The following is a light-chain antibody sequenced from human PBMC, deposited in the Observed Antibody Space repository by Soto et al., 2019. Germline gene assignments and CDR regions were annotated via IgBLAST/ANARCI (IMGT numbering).Light chain of an antibody. Sequence: QSVLTQSPSASASLGASVKLTCTLSSGHSSYAIAWHQQQPEKGPRYLMKLNSDGSHSKGDGIPDGFSGSSSGAERYLTISSLQSEDDADYYCQTWVSGIEVFGGGTKVTVL. CDR1: SGHSSYA. V-gene: IGLV4-69*01. CDR3: QTWVSGIEV. J-gene: IGLJ2*01. CDR2: LNSDGSH.